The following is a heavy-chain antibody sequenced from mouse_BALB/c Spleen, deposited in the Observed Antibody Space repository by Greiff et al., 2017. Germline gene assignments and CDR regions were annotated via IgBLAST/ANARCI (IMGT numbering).Heavy chain of an antibody. CDR2: IWSGGST. CDR3: ARYGNYALYAMDY. CDR1: GFSLTSYG. J-gene: IGHJ4*01. V-gene: IGHV2-2*02. D-gene: IGHD2-1*01. Sequence: VQGVESGPGLVQPSQSLSITCTVSGFSLTSYGVHWVRQSPGKGLEWLGVIWSGGSTDYNAAFISRLSISKDNSKSQVFFKMNSLQANDTAIYYCARYGNYALYAMDYWGQGTSVTVSS.